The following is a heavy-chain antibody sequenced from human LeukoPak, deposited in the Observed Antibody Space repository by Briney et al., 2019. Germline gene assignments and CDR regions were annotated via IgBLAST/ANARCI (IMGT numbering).Heavy chain of an antibody. CDR1: GFTFNNAW. CDR2: IKTKTDGGTT. J-gene: IGHJ4*02. CDR3: TTTPIVVVTAIPSY. D-gene: IGHD2-21*02. Sequence: PGGSLRLSCAASGFTFNNAWMSWVRQAPGKGLEWVGRIKTKTDGGTTDYAAPVKGRFTISRDDSKNTLYLQMNSLKTEDTAVYYCTTTPIVVVTAIPSYWGQGTLVTVSS. V-gene: IGHV3-15*01.